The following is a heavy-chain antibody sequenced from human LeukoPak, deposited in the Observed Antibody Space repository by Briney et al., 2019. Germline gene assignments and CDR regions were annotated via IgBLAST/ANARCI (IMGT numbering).Heavy chain of an antibody. V-gene: IGHV3-66*01. D-gene: IGHD6-19*01. J-gene: IGHJ4*02. CDR3: ARGSDGWFAFDY. Sequence: QPGGSLRLSCSASGFTFSAYAMYWVRQAPGEGLEWVSIIYTTGGKYYADSVKGRFTISRDNSKHTLYLQMNSLRTEDTAVYYCARGSDGWFAFDYWGQGILVTVSS. CDR2: IYTTGGK. CDR1: GFTFSAYA.